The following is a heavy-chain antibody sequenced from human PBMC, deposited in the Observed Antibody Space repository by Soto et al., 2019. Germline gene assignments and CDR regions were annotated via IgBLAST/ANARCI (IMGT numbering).Heavy chain of an antibody. CDR2: IYYSGST. V-gene: IGHV4-39*02. D-gene: IGHD3-10*01. CDR1: GGSISSSSYY. CDR3: ARESIPKISMVRGVMVRWFDP. J-gene: IGHJ5*02. Sequence: SETLSLTCTVSGGSISSSSYYWGWIRQPPGKGLEWIGSIYYSGSTYYNPSLTSRVTISVDTAKTQFSLKLSPVTAADTAVYYCARESIPKISMVRGVMVRWFDPWGQGTLVTVSS.